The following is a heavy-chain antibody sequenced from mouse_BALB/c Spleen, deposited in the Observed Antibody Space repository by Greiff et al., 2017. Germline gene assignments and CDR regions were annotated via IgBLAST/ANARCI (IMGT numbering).Heavy chain of an antibody. Sequence: DVMLVESGGGLVQPGGSRKLSCAASGFTFSDYGMAWVRQAPGKGPEWVAFISNLAYSIYYADTVTGRFTISRENAKNTLYLEMSSLRSEDTAMYYCARDEGRTHAMDDWGQGTSVTGSS. CDR1: GFTFSDYG. D-gene: IGHD3-3*01. CDR2: ISNLAYSI. CDR3: ARDEGRTHAMDD. J-gene: IGHJ4*01. V-gene: IGHV5-15*02.